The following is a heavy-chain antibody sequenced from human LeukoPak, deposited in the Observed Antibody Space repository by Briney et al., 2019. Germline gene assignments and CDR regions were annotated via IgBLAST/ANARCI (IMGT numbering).Heavy chain of an antibody. Sequence: SETLSLTCTVSGGSISDYYWNWIRQPPGKRLEWIGYIYHSGSTYYNPSLKSRVTISVDRSKNQFSLKLSSVTAADTAVYYCARGGSSHYYYYYMDVWGKGTTVTVSS. CDR2: IYHSGST. CDR1: GGSISDYY. D-gene: IGHD6-13*01. V-gene: IGHV4-59*12. CDR3: ARGGSSHYYYYYMDV. J-gene: IGHJ6*03.